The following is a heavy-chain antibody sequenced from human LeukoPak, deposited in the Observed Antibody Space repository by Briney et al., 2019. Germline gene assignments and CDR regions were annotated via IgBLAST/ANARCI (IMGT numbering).Heavy chain of an antibody. CDR3: ARDSYSSSRQTFDY. CDR2: IFYSGNT. V-gene: IGHV4-30-4*01. Sequence: SETLSLTCTVSGGSISSGDYYWSWIRQPPGKGLEWIGHIFYSGNTYYNPSLKSRVTISVDTSKNQFSLNLSSVTAADTAVYYCARDSYSSSRQTFDYWGQGTLVTVSS. D-gene: IGHD6-13*01. CDR1: GGSISSGDYY. J-gene: IGHJ4*02.